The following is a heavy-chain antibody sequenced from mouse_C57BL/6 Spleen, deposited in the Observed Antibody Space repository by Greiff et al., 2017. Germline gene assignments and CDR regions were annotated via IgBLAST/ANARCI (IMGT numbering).Heavy chain of an antibody. J-gene: IGHJ2*01. CDR3: ARDTTVGFDY. CDR1: GYAFSSSW. CDR2: IYPGDGAT. V-gene: IGHV1-82*01. Sequence: QVQLQQSGPELVKPGASVKISCKASGYAFSSSWMNWVKQRPGKGLEWIGRIYPGDGATNYNGKFKGKATLTADKASSTAYMQLSSLTSEDSAVYFCARDTTVGFDYWGQGTTLTVSS. D-gene: IGHD1-1*01.